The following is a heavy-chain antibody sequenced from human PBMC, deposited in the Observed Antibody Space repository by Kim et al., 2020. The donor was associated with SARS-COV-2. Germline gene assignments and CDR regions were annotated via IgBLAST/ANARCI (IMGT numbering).Heavy chain of an antibody. V-gene: IGHV4-34*01. CDR1: GGSFSGYY. D-gene: IGHD3-10*01. Sequence: SETLSLTCAVYGGSFSGYYWSWIRQPPGKGLEWIGEINHSGSTNYNPSLKSRVTISVDTSKNQFSLKLSSVTAADTAVYYCARAIIGDFMVRGSDYWGQGTLVTVSS. CDR3: ARAIIGDFMVRGSDY. J-gene: IGHJ4*02. CDR2: INHSGST.